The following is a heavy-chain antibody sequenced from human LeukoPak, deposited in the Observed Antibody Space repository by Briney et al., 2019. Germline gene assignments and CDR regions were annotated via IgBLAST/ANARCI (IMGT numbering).Heavy chain of an antibody. Sequence: GGSLRLSCAASGFSFDDYPMHWVRQAPGKGLEWVSLINEDGGKTFYADSVRGRFTISRDNSKNSLYLQMNSLRTEDAALYYCAKEIDTLGTNAFDIWGQGTIVTVSS. CDR2: INEDGGKT. J-gene: IGHJ3*02. V-gene: IGHV3-43*02. CDR3: AKEIDTLGTNAFDI. CDR1: GFSFDDYP. D-gene: IGHD2-15*01.